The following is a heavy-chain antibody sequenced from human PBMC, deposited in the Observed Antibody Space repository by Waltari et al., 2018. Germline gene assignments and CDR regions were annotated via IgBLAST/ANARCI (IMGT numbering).Heavy chain of an antibody. J-gene: IGHJ5*02. Sequence: EVQLVESGGGLIQPGGSLRLSCAASGFTVSSNYMSWVRQAPGKGLEWVSVIYSGGSTYYTDSVKGRFTIDRDNSKNTLDLQMNSQRAEDTAVYYCARDRRTIFGVDDNWFDPWGQGTLVTVSS. V-gene: IGHV3-53*01. D-gene: IGHD3-3*01. CDR3: ARDRRTIFGVDDNWFDP. CDR2: IYSGGST. CDR1: GFTVSSNY.